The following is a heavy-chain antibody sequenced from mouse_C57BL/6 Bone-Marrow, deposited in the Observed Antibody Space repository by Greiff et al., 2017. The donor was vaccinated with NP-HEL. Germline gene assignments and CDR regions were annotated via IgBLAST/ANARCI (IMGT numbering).Heavy chain of an antibody. CDR1: GFTFSDYY. CDR3: ARPSRQLRLRIWFAY. CDR2: ISNGGGST. J-gene: IGHJ3*01. D-gene: IGHD3-2*02. Sequence: EVKLVESGGGLVQPGGSLKLSCAASGFTFSDYYMYWVRQTPEKRLEWVAYISNGGGSTYYPDTVKGRFTISRDNAKNTLYLQMSRLKSEDTAMYYCARPSRQLRLRIWFAYWGQGTLVTVSA. V-gene: IGHV5-12*01.